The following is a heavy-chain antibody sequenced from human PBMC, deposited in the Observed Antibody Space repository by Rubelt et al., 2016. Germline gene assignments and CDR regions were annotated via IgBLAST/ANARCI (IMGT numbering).Heavy chain of an antibody. CDR1: GGSFSGYY. V-gene: IGHV4-34*01. Sequence: QVQLQQWGAGLLKPSETLSLTCAVYGGSFSGYYWSWIRQPPGKGLEWIGEINHSGSTNYNPSLKGRVTISVDTSKNQFPLKLSCVTAADTAVYYCARHGSSSARIFDYWGQGTLVTVSS. D-gene: IGHD6-13*01. CDR2: INHSGST. J-gene: IGHJ4*02. CDR3: ARHGSSSARIFDY.